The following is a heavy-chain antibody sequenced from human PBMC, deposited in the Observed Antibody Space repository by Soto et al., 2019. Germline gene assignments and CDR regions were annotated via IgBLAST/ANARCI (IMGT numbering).Heavy chain of an antibody. Sequence: QLQLQESGPGLVKPSETLSLTCTVYGGSISSSSYYWGWIRQPPGKGLEWIVSIYYSGSNYYNPSLKSRFTISVDKYKNHFALKLSSVTAADTAVYYCSSRGSSSWYGYWGQGTMVTLSS. D-gene: IGHD6-13*01. J-gene: IGHJ4*02. V-gene: IGHV4-39*02. CDR3: SSRGSSSWYGY. CDR1: GGSISSSSYY. CDR2: IYYSGSN.